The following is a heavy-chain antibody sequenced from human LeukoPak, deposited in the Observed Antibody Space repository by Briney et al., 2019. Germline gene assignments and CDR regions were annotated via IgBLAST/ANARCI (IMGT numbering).Heavy chain of an antibody. V-gene: IGHV4-38-2*01. CDR2: IYHGGST. CDR1: GYSISSGYY. CDR3: ARGTMVRGTPYYYYYMDV. Sequence: SETLSLTCAVSGYSISSGYYWGWIRQPPGKGLEWIGSIYHGGSTYYNPSLKSRVTISVDTSKNQFSLKLSSVTAADTAVYYCARGTMVRGTPYYYYYMDVWGKGTTVTVSS. D-gene: IGHD3-10*01. J-gene: IGHJ6*03.